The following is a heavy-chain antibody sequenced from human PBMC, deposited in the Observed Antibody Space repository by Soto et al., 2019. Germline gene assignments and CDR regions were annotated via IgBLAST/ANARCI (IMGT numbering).Heavy chain of an antibody. V-gene: IGHV1-18*01. CDR3: ARDPPPPDY. CDR2: ISAYNGNT. J-gene: IGHJ4*02. Sequence: VQLVPAGAGGEKPWGLVKVPCKASGYHLASYAISWMRQAPGQGLEWMGWISAYNGNTNYAQKLQGRVTMTTDTSTSTAYMELRSLRSDDTAVYYCARDPPPPDYWGQGTLVTVSS. CDR1: GYHLASYA.